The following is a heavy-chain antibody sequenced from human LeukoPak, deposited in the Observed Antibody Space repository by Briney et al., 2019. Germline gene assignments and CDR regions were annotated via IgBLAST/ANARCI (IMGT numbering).Heavy chain of an antibody. CDR2: ISAYNGNT. D-gene: IGHD3-10*01. V-gene: IGHV1-18*01. CDR3: ASTMVRGVRAFDI. J-gene: IGHJ3*02. CDR1: GYTFTSYG. Sequence: ASVKVSCKASGYTFTSYGISWVRQAPGQGLEWMGWISAYNGNTNYAQKLQGRVTMTTDTSTSTAYMELRGLRSDDTAVYYCASTMVRGVRAFDIWGQGTMVTVSS.